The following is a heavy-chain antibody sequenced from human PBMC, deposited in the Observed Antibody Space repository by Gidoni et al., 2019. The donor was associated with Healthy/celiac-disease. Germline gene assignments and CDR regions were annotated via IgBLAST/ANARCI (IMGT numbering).Heavy chain of an antibody. Sequence: QLQLQESGPGLVKPSETLSLTCTVAGGSLSSSSYYWGWIRQPPGKGLEWIGSIYYSGSTYYNPSLKSRVTISVDTSKNQFSLKLSSVTAADTAVYYCARRVVPGGSDYWGQGTLVTVSS. CDR3: ARRVVPGGSDY. CDR2: IYYSGST. J-gene: IGHJ4*02. CDR1: GGSLSSSSYY. D-gene: IGHD3-10*01. V-gene: IGHV4-39*01.